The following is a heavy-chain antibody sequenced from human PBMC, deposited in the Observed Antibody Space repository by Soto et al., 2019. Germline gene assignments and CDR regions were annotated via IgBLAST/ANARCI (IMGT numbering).Heavy chain of an antibody. CDR2: ISGSGGST. Sequence: EVQLLESGGGLVQPGGSLRLSCAASGFTFSSYAMSWVRQAPGKGLEWVSAISGSGGSTYYADSVKGRFTISRDNSKNTLYLQMNSLRAEDTAVYYCAKVGSKIGAYARSGTYYYYGMDVWGQGTTVTVSS. CDR3: AKVGSKIGAYARSGTYYYYGMDV. D-gene: IGHD3-3*01. V-gene: IGHV3-23*01. CDR1: GFTFSSYA. J-gene: IGHJ6*02.